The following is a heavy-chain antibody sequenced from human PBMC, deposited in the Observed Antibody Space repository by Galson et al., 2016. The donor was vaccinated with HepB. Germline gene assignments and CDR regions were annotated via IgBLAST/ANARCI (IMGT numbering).Heavy chain of an antibody. D-gene: IGHD3-3*01. Sequence: SVKVSCKASGYTFTTYNIHWVRLAPGQGLEWMGIINPSGGSPNYAQKFQGRVTLTSDTSTSTVYMQLGSLRSDDTAVYYCTRGDGFWVGWTYWGQGTLVTVSS. CDR1: GYTFTTYN. CDR3: TRGDGFWVGWTY. J-gene: IGHJ4*02. V-gene: IGHV1-46*03. CDR2: INPSGGSP.